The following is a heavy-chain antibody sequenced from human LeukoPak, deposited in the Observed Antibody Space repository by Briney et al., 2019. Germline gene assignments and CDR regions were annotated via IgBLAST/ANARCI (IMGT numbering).Heavy chain of an antibody. D-gene: IGHD5-18*01. CDR1: GYSISSGYY. Sequence: SETLSLTCTVSGYSISSGYYWGWIRQPPGKGLEWIGSIYHSGSTYYNPSLKSRVTISVDTSKNQFSLKLSSVTAADTAVYYCARGYSSPSSLDYWGQGTLVTVSS. J-gene: IGHJ4*02. CDR3: ARGYSSPSSLDY. V-gene: IGHV4-38-2*02. CDR2: IYHSGST.